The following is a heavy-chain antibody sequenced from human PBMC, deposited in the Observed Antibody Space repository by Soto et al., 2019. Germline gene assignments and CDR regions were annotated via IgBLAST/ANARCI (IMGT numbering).Heavy chain of an antibody. D-gene: IGHD6-19*01. CDR2: INHSGST. CDR3: AREDSYGWSGESLDV. J-gene: IGHJ6*02. Sequence: SETLSLTCAVYGGSFSDYSWNWNWIRQPSGKGLEWIGEINHSGSTSHNPSLKSRVTLSLDTSKNQFSLILTSVTAADTAVYYCAREDSYGWSGESLDVWGQGTTVTVSS. V-gene: IGHV4-34*01. CDR1: GGSFSDYSWN.